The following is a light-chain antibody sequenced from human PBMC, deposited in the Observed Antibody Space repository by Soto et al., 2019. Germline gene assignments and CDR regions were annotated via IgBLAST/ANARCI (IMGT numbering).Light chain of an antibody. CDR1: QSVSSN. V-gene: IGKV3-15*01. J-gene: IGKJ5*01. Sequence: EIVMTQSPATLSVSPGERATLSCRASQSVSSNLAWYQQKPGQAPRLLIYGASTRATGIPARFSGSGSGTEFTLEISRVETDDVGIYYCMQSTQLPPTFGQGTRLEI. CDR3: MQSTQLPPT. CDR2: GAS.